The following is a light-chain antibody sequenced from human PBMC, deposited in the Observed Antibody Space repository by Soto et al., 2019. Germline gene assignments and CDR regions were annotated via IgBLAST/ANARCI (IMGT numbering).Light chain of an antibody. CDR1: QSVANNY. CDR3: QQYGSSPT. V-gene: IGKV3-20*01. Sequence: EIVLTQSPGTLSLSPGESANLSCRASQSVANNYLAWYQQKPGQAPRLLMFGASSRATGIADRFSGTGSGTEFTLTISRLEPEDFAVYYCQQYGSSPTFGQGTRLDIK. J-gene: IGKJ5*01. CDR2: GAS.